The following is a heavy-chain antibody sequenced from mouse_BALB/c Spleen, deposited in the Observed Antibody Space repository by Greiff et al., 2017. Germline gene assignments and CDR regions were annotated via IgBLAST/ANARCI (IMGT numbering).Heavy chain of an antibody. CDR1: GYSFTGYY. Sequence: EVQLVESGPELVKPGASVKISCKASGYSFTGYYMHWVKQSHVKSLEWIGRINPYNGATSYNQNFKDKASLTVDKSSSTAYMELHSLTSEDSAVYYCARPEIDYQAWFAYWGQGTLVTVSA. CDR3: ARPEIDYQAWFAY. D-gene: IGHD2-4*01. CDR2: INPYNGAT. J-gene: IGHJ3*01. V-gene: IGHV1-31*01.